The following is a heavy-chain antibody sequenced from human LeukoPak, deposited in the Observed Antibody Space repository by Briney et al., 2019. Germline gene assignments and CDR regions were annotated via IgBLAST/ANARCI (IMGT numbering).Heavy chain of an antibody. V-gene: IGHV4-34*01. D-gene: IGHD3-22*01. J-gene: IGHJ3*02. CDR1: GGSFSGYY. CDR2: INHSGST. CDR3: ARVRITMIVVAHAFDI. Sequence: PSETLSLTCAVYGGSFSGYYWSWIRQPPGKGLEWIGEINHSGSTNYNPSLKSRVTISVDTSKDQFSLKLSSVTAADTAVYYCARVRITMIVVAHAFDIWGQGTTVTVS.